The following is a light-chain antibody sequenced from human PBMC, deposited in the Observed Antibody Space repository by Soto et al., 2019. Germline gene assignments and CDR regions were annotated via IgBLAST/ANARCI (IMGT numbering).Light chain of an antibody. CDR2: DVS. Sequence: QSALTQPASVSGSPGQSITISCTGTSSDVGGYNYVSWYQQHPGKAPKLMIYDVSNRPSGVSNRFSGSKSGNTASLTISGLQAEDEADYYCSSYTSSPVFDGGTKLTVL. CDR3: SSYTSSPV. CDR1: SSDVGGYNY. V-gene: IGLV2-14*01. J-gene: IGLJ2*01.